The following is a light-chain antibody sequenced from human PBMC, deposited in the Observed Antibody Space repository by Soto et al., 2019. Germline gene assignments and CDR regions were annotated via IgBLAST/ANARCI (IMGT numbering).Light chain of an antibody. CDR1: SSNIGNNY. CDR3: ATCYSSLSAVV. J-gene: IGLJ3*02. Sequence: QSVLTQPPSVSAAPGQKVTISCSGSSSNIGNNYVSWYQQLPGTAPKLLIYDNSKRPSGIPDRFSGSKSGTSATLGITGLQTGDEAEYYCATCYSSLSAVVFGGGTKLTVL. CDR2: DNS. V-gene: IGLV1-51*01.